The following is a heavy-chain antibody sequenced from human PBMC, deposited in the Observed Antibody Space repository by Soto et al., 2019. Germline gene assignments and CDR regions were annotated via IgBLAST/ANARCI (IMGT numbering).Heavy chain of an antibody. Sequence: QVQLVQSGAEVKKPGSSVKVSCKASGGTFSSYSITWVRQAPGQGLEWMGGIIPIFGTANYAQKFQGRVTITADESTSTAYMELSSLRSEDTAVYYCATEGDGSGSYYYGMDVWGQGTTVTVSS. V-gene: IGHV1-69*12. D-gene: IGHD3-22*01. CDR2: IIPIFGTA. CDR1: GGTFSSYS. J-gene: IGHJ6*02. CDR3: ATEGDGSGSYYYGMDV.